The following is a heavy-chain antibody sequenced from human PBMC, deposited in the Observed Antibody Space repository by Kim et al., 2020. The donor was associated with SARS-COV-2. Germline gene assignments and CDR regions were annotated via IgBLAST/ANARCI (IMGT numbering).Heavy chain of an antibody. D-gene: IGHD3-10*01. Sequence: ASVKVSCKASGYTFTSYYMHWVRQAPGQGLEWMGIINPSGGSTSYAQKFQGRVTMTRDTSTSTVYMELSSLRSEDTAVYYCARAPEYYYGSGSLELWFDPWGQGTLVTVSS. V-gene: IGHV1-46*01. CDR1: GYTFTSYY. CDR2: INPSGGST. CDR3: ARAPEYYYGSGSLELWFDP. J-gene: IGHJ5*02.